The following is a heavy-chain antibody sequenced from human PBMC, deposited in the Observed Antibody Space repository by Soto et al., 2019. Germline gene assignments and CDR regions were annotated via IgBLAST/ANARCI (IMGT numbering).Heavy chain of an antibody. V-gene: IGHV4-59*08. CDR3: ARHSNEYRKSLDY. J-gene: IGHJ4*02. CDR2: IHYTGSS. D-gene: IGHD1-1*01. Sequence: PSETLSLTCTVSGGSVSGYYWSWIRQPPGKGLEWIAYIHYTGSSNSNPSLESRVTMSMDTSKNQFSLKLSSVTAADMAVYYCARHSNEYRKSLDYWGKGTLVTVSS. CDR1: GGSVSGYY.